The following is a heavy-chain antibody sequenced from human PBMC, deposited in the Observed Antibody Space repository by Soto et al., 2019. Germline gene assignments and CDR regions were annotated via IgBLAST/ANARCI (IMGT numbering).Heavy chain of an antibody. J-gene: IGHJ6*02. Sequence: VGSLRLSCAASGFTFSSYAMHWVRQAPGKGLEWVAVISYDGSNKYYADSVKGRFTISRDNSKNTLYLQMNSLRAEDTAVYYCARCLDILTGPRYGMDVWGQGTTVTVSS. V-gene: IGHV3-30-3*01. CDR1: GFTFSSYA. D-gene: IGHD3-9*01. CDR3: ARCLDILTGPRYGMDV. CDR2: ISYDGSNK.